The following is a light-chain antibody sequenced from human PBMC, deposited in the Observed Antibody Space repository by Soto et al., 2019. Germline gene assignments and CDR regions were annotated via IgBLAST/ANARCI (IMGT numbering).Light chain of an antibody. CDR3: QQQNNWSPWT. CDR1: QSVSRY. V-gene: IGKV3-15*01. J-gene: IGKJ1*01. Sequence: IDVTPSPPTLSTSPGQRAALACGASQSVSRYLAWYQQKPGQAPILLIYAASTLPTGVPSRFSGSGSGTEFTLTTSSLQSEDFAAYYCQQQNNWSPWTFGQGTKVDIK. CDR2: AAS.